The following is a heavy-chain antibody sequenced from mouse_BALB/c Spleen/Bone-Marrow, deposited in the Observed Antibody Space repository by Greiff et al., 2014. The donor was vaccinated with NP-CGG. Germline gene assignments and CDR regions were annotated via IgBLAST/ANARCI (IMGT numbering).Heavy chain of an antibody. J-gene: IGHJ4*01. Sequence: EVKLVESGGGLVKPGGSLKLSCAASGFTFSDYYMYWVRQTPEKRLEWVATISDGGGYTYYPDSVWGRFTISRDNAKNNQYLQMSSLKSEDTAMYYCARSGERYGAMDYWGQGTSVTVFS. CDR2: ISDGGGYT. D-gene: IGHD2-10*02. CDR3: ARSGERYGAMDY. V-gene: IGHV5-4*02. CDR1: GFTFSDYY.